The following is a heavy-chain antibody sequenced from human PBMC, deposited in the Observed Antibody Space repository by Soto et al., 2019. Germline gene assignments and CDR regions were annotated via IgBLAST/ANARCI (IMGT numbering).Heavy chain of an antibody. V-gene: IGHV3-30*18. D-gene: IGHD6-13*01. Sequence: PGESLKISCAASGFTFSRYAMHRVRQAPGKGLEWVAVLSYDGGNKYYADSVKGRYTISRDNSKSTLYLQMNSLRAEDTAVYYCAKDGDIGAAGYSFDHWGQGPLVTVS. CDR3: AKDGDIGAAGYSFDH. J-gene: IGHJ4*02. CDR2: LSYDGGNK. CDR1: GFTFSRYA.